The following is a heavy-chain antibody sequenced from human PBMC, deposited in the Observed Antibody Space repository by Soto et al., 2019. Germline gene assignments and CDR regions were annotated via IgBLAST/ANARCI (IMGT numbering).Heavy chain of an antibody. Sequence: GGSLRLSCAASGFTFSSFWMSWVRQAPGKGLEWVANIKQDGSEKYYVDSVKGRFTISRDNAKNSLYLQMNSLRAEDTAVYYCARDLSPWLLLGPAFDIWGQGTMVTVSS. CDR2: IKQDGSEK. D-gene: IGHD3-22*01. CDR1: GFTFSSFW. CDR3: ARDLSPWLLLGPAFDI. J-gene: IGHJ3*02. V-gene: IGHV3-7*01.